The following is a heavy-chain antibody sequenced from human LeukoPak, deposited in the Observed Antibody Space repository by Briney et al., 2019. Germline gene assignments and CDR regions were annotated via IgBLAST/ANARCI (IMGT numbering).Heavy chain of an antibody. CDR3: ARDNGGYSYGYHSGIRAGQYFQH. CDR1: GVSISSSNSY. J-gene: IGHJ1*01. D-gene: IGHD5-18*01. CDR2: IYYSGNT. Sequence: SETLSLTCTVSGVSISSSNSYWGWIRQPPGKGLEWIGSIYYSGNTYYNASLKSQVSISIDTSKNQFSLKLSSVTAADTAVYYRARDNGGYSYGYHSGIRAGQYFQHWGQGTLVTVSS. V-gene: IGHV4-39*02.